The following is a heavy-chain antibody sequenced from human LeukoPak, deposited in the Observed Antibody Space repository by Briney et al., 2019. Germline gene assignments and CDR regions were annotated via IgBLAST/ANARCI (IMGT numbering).Heavy chain of an antibody. CDR2: IYTSGST. D-gene: IGHD4-23*01. V-gene: IGHV4-61*02. CDR3: ARGGNSGYFDY. J-gene: IGHJ4*02. Sequence: SETLSLTCTVSGGSISSGSYYWSWIRQPAGKGLDWIGRIYTSGSTNYNPSLKSRVTISVDTSKNQFSLKLSSVTAADTAVYYCARGGNSGYFDYWGQGTLVTVSS. CDR1: GGSISSGSYY.